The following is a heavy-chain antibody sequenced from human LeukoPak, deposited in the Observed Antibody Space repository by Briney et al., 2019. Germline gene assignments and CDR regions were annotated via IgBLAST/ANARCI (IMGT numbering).Heavy chain of an antibody. CDR1: GYTFTSYG. V-gene: IGHV1-18*01. D-gene: IGHD6-13*01. J-gene: IGHJ4*02. CDR3: ARDLTQYSSSWYGGGFDY. CDR2: ISAYNGNT. Sequence: ASVKVSCKASGYTFTSYGISWVRQAPGQGLEWMGWISAYNGNTNYAQKLQGRVTMTTDTSTSTAYMELRSLRSDDTAVYYCARDLTQYSSSWYGGGFDYWGQGTLVTVSS.